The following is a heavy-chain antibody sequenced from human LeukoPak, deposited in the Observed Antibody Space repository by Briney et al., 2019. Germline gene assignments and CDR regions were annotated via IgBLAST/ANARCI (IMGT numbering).Heavy chain of an antibody. J-gene: IGHJ4*02. Sequence: PSETLSLTFAVYGESLNSYYWTWIRQSPRKGLDWIGDIFDGKTINYNPSLKSRVTISAATSRQQFSLNLKSVTAADTAVYFCASGAWATRLNSWAQGALVIVSS. V-gene: IGHV4-34*12. D-gene: IGHD5-24*01. CDR1: GESLNSYY. CDR3: ASGAWATRLNS. CDR2: IFDGKTI.